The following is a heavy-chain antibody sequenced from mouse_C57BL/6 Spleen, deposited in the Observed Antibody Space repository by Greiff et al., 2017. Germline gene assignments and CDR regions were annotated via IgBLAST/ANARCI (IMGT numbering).Heavy chain of an antibody. CDR2: IDPSDSDT. Sequence: QVQLKQPGAELVMPGASVKLSCKASGYTFTSYWMHWVKQRPGQGLEWIGEIDPSDSDTNYNQKFKGKSTLTVDKSSSTAYMQLSSLTSEDSAVYYCARIWGDAMGYWGQGTSVTVSS. V-gene: IGHV1-69*01. J-gene: IGHJ4*01. D-gene: IGHD4-1*01. CDR1: GYTFTSYW. CDR3: ARIWGDAMGY.